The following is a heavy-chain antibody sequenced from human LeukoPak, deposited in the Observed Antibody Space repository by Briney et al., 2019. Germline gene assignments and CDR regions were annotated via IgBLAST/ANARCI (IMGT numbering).Heavy chain of an antibody. CDR2: IYYSGST. V-gene: IGHV4-39*01. CDR3: ARLVHVVRGVHYFDY. D-gene: IGHD3-10*01. CDR1: GGSISSYY. J-gene: IGHJ4*02. Sequence: SETLSLTCSVSGGSISSYYWGWIRQPPGKGLEWIGSIYYSGSTYYNPSLKSRVTISVDTSKNQFSLKLSSVTAADTAVYYCARLVHVVRGVHYFDYWGQGTLVTVSS.